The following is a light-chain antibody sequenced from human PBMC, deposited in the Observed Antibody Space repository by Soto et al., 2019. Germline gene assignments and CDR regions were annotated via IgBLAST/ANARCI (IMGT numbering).Light chain of an antibody. CDR1: IYNF. CDR2: DGN. V-gene: IGLV2-23*03. J-gene: IGLJ2*01. Sequence: QSALTQPASVSGSPGQSITISCTGSIYNFVSWYQQHPGKAPKLMIYDGNKRPSGISDRFSGSKSGNTASLTISGLQAEDEADYYCCSYSGSRTFVVFGGGTKLTVL. CDR3: CSYSGSRTFVV.